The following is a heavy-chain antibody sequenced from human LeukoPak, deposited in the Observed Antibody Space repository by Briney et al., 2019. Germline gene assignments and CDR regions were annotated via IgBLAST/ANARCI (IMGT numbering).Heavy chain of an antibody. J-gene: IGHJ2*01. D-gene: IGHD2-21*02. CDR3: ARDKEYCGGDCSYWYFDL. V-gene: IGHV4-4*07. Sequence: SETLSLTCTVSRGSISNYYWSWIRQPAGKGLEWIGRIYSSGSTNYNPSLKSRVTMSLDTSMNQCSLKLSSVTAADTAVYYCARDKEYCGGDCSYWYFDLWGRGTAVTVSS. CDR1: RGSISNYY. CDR2: IYSSGST.